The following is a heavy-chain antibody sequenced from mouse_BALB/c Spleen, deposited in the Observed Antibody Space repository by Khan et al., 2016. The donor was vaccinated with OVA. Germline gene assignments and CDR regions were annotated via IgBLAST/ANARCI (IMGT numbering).Heavy chain of an antibody. CDR1: GFTFSSYS. D-gene: IGHD4-1*01. CDR3: ASHLTGSFAY. V-gene: IGHV5-6*01. CDR2: ISSGGDYT. J-gene: IGHJ3*01. Sequence: EVELVESGGDLVKPGGSLKLSCAASGFTFSSYSMSWVRQTPDKRLEWVATISSGGDYTYYPDSVKGRFTIPRDNAKNTLYLQMSSLKSEDTAMCYCASHLTGSFAYWGQGTLVTVSA.